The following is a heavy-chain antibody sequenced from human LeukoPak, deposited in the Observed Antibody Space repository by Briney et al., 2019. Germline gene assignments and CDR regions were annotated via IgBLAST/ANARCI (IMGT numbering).Heavy chain of an antibody. CDR3: ARGSGGWNYEDY. J-gene: IGHJ4*02. CDR1: GFTFSSDS. CDR2: ISSSSGTI. D-gene: IGHD1-7*01. Sequence: GGSLRLSCAASGFTFSSDSMNWVRQAPGKGLEWVSYISSSSGTIYYADSVKGRFTISRDNAKNSLFLQMNSLRAEDTAVYYCARGSGGWNYEDYWGQGTLVSVSS. V-gene: IGHV3-48*01.